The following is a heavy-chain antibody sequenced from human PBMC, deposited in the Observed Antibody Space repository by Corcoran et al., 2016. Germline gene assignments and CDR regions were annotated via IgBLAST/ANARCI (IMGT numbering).Heavy chain of an antibody. CDR3: ARGETGSGYFLFDY. V-gene: IGHV4-39*07. J-gene: IGHJ4*02. CDR1: GGSISSSSYY. CDR2: IYYSGST. Sequence: QLQLQESGPGLVKPSETLSLTCTVSGGSISSSSYYWGWIRQPPGKGLEWIGSIYYSGSTYYNPSLKSRVTISVDTSKNQFSLKLSSVTAADTAVYYCARGETGSGYFLFDYWGQGTLVTVSS. D-gene: IGHD3-22*01.